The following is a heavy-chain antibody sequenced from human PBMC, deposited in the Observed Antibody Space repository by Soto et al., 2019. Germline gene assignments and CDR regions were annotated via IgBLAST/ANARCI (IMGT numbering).Heavy chain of an antibody. CDR1: GGTFSSYG. CDR3: VRSRRYSYSYMCEGYNYAMDV. V-gene: IGHV1-69*06. CDR2: VIPISETT. Sequence: VQLVQSGAEVKKPGSSVSVSCKTSGGTFSSYGMNWVRQAPGQGLEWMGGVIPISETTNYAQKVQGRLTITADKSTSTAYMELSSMRTEDTAVYYCVRSRRYSYSYMCEGYNYAMDVWGQETTVTVSS. D-gene: IGHD5-18*01. J-gene: IGHJ6*02.